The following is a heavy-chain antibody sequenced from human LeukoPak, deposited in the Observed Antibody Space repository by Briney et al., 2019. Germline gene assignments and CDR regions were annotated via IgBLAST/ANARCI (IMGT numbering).Heavy chain of an antibody. CDR1: GFTFSSYA. CDR3: AKDQRGSYQFDY. CDR2: ISGSGGST. Sequence: GGSLRLSCAASGFTFSSYAMGWVRQAPGKGLEWVSAISGSGGSTYYADSVKGRFTISRDNSKNTLYLQMNSLRAEDTAVYYCAKDQRGSYQFDYWGQGTLVTVSS. J-gene: IGHJ4*02. D-gene: IGHD1-26*01. V-gene: IGHV3-23*01.